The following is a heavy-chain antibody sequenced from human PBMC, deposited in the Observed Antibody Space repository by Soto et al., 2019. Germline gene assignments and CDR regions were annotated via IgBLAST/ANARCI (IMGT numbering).Heavy chain of an antibody. CDR1: GGSISSSSYY. V-gene: IGHV4-39*01. CDR3: ARLRIVGATMNYFDY. J-gene: IGHJ4*02. Sequence: QASETLSLTCTVSGGSISSSSYYWGWIRQPPGKGLEWIGSIYYSGSTYYNPSLKSRVTISVDTSKNQFSLKLSSVTAADTAVYYCARLRIVGATMNYFDYWGQGTLVTVSS. CDR2: IYYSGST. D-gene: IGHD1-26*01.